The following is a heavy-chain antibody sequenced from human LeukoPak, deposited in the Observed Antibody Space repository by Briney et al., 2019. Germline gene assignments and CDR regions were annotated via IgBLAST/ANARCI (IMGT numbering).Heavy chain of an antibody. Sequence: SETLSLTCTVSGGSISSSSYYWGWIRQPPGKGLEWIGSIYYSGGTYYNPSLKSRVTISVDTSKNQFSLKLSSVTAADTAVYYCARRGEYCGGDCYFVDIWGQGTMVTVSS. V-gene: IGHV4-39*01. CDR1: GGSISSSSYY. D-gene: IGHD2-21*02. J-gene: IGHJ3*02. CDR2: IYYSGGT. CDR3: ARRGEYCGGDCYFVDI.